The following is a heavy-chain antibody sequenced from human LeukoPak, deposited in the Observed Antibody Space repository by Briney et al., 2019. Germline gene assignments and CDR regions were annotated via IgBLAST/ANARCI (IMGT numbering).Heavy chain of an antibody. Sequence: SETLSLTCTVSGGSISSYYWSWIRQPPGKGLEWIGYIYYSGSTNYNPPLKSRVTISVDTSKNQFSLKLSSVTAADTAVYYCARASSSWYGMDVWGQGTTVTVSS. CDR1: GGSISSYY. CDR2: IYYSGST. J-gene: IGHJ6*02. V-gene: IGHV4-59*01. CDR3: ARASSSWYGMDV. D-gene: IGHD6-13*01.